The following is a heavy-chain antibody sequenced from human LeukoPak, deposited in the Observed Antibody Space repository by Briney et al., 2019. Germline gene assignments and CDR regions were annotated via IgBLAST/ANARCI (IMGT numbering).Heavy chain of an antibody. Sequence: PSETLSLTCAVYGGSFSGYYWSWIRQPPGKGLEWIGEINHSGSTNYNPSLKSRVTISVDTSKNQFSLKLSSVTAADTAVYYCARHRVGAGKYFDYWGQGTLVTASS. CDR2: INHSGST. CDR3: ARHRVGAGKYFDY. J-gene: IGHJ4*02. CDR1: GGSFSGYY. D-gene: IGHD1-26*01. V-gene: IGHV4-34*01.